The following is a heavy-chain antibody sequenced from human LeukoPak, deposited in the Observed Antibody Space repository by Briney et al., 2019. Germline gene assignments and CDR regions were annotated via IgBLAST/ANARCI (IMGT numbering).Heavy chain of an antibody. CDR3: ARVNGEYSGYDLDY. Sequence: ASVKVSCKASGYTFTSYDINWVRQATGQGLEWMGWMNPNSGNTGYAQKFQGRVTMTRDTSISTAYMELSRLRSDDTAVYYCARVNGEYSGYDLDYWGQGTLVTVSS. CDR1: GYTFTSYD. J-gene: IGHJ4*02. CDR2: MNPNSGNT. D-gene: IGHD5-12*01. V-gene: IGHV1-8*02.